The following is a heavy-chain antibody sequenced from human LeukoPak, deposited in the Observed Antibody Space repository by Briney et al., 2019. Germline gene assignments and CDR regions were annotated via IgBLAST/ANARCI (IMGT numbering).Heavy chain of an antibody. CDR2: INHIGST. V-gene: IGHV4-34*01. Sequence: PSETLSLTCAVYGGSFSGYYWSWIRQPPGKGLEWIGEINHIGSTNYNPSPKSRVTMSVDTSKNQFSLKLSSVTAADTAVYYCASYCSSTSCYNFQHWGQGTPVTVSS. CDR1: GGSFSGYY. CDR3: ASYCSSTSCYNFQH. D-gene: IGHD2-2*02. J-gene: IGHJ1*01.